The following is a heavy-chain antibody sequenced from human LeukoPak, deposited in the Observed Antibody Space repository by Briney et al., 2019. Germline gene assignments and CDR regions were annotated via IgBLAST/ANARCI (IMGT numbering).Heavy chain of an antibody. CDR1: GDSISHYY. Sequence: SETLSLTCTVSGDSISHYYWSWIRQPPGKGLEWIRYIYYSGSTNYNPSLKSRVTISVDTSKNQFSLKVSSVTAADTAVYYCARNIATRGWYFDLWGRGTLVTVSS. CDR3: ARNIATRGWYFDL. V-gene: IGHV4-59*01. D-gene: IGHD6-6*01. CDR2: IYYSGST. J-gene: IGHJ2*01.